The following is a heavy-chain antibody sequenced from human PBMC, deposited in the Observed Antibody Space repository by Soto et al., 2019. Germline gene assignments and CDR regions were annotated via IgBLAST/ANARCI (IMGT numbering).Heavy chain of an antibody. CDR3: ARELYSCGGDCPYYMDY. J-gene: IGHJ4*02. Sequence: ASIKVYCKTSGYPFTVYIIHCGRQDPGHRLEWMGIISLYHHSTSYAQKFQGRLTVTADTSTTTVYMDLSSLTSEDSAVYWCARELYSCGGDCPYYMDYWGQGTLVTVSS. CDR2: ISLYHHST. D-gene: IGHD2-21*02. CDR1: GYPFTVYI. V-gene: IGHV1-46*01.